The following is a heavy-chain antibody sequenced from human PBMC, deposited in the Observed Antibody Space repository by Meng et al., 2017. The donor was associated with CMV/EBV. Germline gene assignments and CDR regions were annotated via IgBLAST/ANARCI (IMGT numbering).Heavy chain of an antibody. D-gene: IGHD1-1*01. CDR1: GYTFTGYY. Sequence: KVSCKASGYTFTGYYMHWVRQMPGKGLEWMGIIYPGDSDTRYSPSFQGQVTISADKSISTAYLQWSSLKASDTAMYYCARRGLEWPRDPNYYFDYWGQGTLVTVSS. CDR3: ARRGLEWPRDPNYYFDY. J-gene: IGHJ4*02. V-gene: IGHV5-51*01. CDR2: IYPGDSDT.